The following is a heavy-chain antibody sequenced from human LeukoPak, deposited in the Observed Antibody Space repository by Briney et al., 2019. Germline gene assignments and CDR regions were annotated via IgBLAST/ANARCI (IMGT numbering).Heavy chain of an antibody. V-gene: IGHV3-30-3*01. Sequence: GRSLRLSCAASGFTFSSYSMHWVRQAPGKGLEWVAVIYYDGSNNYYADFVKGRFTLSRNNSKNTLYLQMNSLRAEDTAGYYCARGGGSYWFDPWGQGTLVTVSS. D-gene: IGHD1-26*01. CDR1: GFTFSSYS. CDR2: IYYDGSNN. J-gene: IGHJ5*02. CDR3: ARGGGSYWFDP.